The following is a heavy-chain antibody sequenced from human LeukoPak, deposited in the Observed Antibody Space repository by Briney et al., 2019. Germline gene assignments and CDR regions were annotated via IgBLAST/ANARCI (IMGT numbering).Heavy chain of an antibody. CDR3: AKEPTRGDSSGWYRTGGDY. CDR2: TRGSGSG. CDR1: GFAFSDYS. J-gene: IGHJ4*02. D-gene: IGHD6-19*01. Sequence: PGGSLRLSCAASGFAFSDYSMNWVRQAPGKGLEWIANTRGSGSGMGSGSYYAGAVKGRFTISRDNAKNSLYLQMNSLRAEDTAVYYCAKEPTRGDSSGWYRTGGDYWGQGTLVTVSS. V-gene: IGHV3-21*05.